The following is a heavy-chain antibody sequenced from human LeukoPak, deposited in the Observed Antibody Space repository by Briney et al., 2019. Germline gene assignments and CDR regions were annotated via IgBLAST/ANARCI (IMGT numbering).Heavy chain of an antibody. CDR1: GGSISSYN. CDR2: INYSGST. J-gene: IGHJ6*03. V-gene: IGHV4-59*01. CDR3: ARIAAAGSWYYYYMDV. Sequence: SETLSLTCTVSGGSISSYNWSWIRQPPGQGLEWIGYINYSGSTNYNPSLKSRFTISVDTSKNQFSLKLSSVTAADTAVYYCARIAAAGSWYYYYMDVWGKGTTVTISS. D-gene: IGHD6-13*01.